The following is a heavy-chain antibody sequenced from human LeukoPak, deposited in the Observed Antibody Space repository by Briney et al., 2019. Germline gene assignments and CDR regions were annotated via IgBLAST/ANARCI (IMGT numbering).Heavy chain of an antibody. CDR1: GGSISSGGYS. D-gene: IGHD3-10*01. CDR3: ARVRVRGDTPGFDY. CDR2: IYYSGST. Sequence: PSETLSLTCAVSGGSISSGGYSWSWIRQPPGKGLEWIGYIYYSGSTYYNPSLKSRVTISVDTSKNQFSLKLSSVTAADTAVYYCARVRVRGDTPGFDYWGQGTLVTVSS. V-gene: IGHV4-30-4*01. J-gene: IGHJ4*02.